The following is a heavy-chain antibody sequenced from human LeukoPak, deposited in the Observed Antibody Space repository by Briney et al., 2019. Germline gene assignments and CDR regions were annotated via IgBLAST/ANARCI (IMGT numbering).Heavy chain of an antibody. Sequence: GRSLRLSCAASGFTFSHYARHWVRQAPGKGLEWVAVISYDGSNKYYADSVKGRFTISRDNSKNTLYLQMNSLRAEDTAVYYCARDLAVTTRGPFDYWGQGTLVTVSS. CDR3: ARDLAVTTRGPFDY. D-gene: IGHD4-17*01. CDR1: GFTFSHYA. CDR2: ISYDGSNK. V-gene: IGHV3-30-3*01. J-gene: IGHJ4*02.